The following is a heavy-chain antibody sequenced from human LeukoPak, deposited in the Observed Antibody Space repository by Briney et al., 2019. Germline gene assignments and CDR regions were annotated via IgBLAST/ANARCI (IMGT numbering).Heavy chain of an antibody. CDR1: GGSISSSSYY. CDR3: ARERLQLRYFDWLSGYYFDY. D-gene: IGHD3-9*01. J-gene: IGHJ4*02. CDR2: IYYGGST. V-gene: IGHV4-39*07. Sequence: SETLSLTCTVSGGSISSSSYYWGWIRQPPGKGLEWIGSIYYGGSTYYNPSLKSRVTISVDTSKNQFSLKLSSVTAADTAVYYCARERLQLRYFDWLSGYYFDYWGQGTLVTVSS.